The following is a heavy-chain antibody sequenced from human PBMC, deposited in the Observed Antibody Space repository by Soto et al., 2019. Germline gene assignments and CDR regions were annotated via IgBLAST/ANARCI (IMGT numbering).Heavy chain of an antibody. Sequence: QITLTESGPTLLKPTQTLTLTCTFSGFSLSTSGVGVGWIRQPPGKALEWLALIYWDDDKLYSPSLKSSLSITKDTSKNQVVLTMTNMDPVDTATYYCVNKVLREAVFDYWGQGTLVTVSS. D-gene: IGHD3-10*01. CDR3: VNKVLREAVFDY. V-gene: IGHV2-5*02. J-gene: IGHJ4*02. CDR2: IYWDDDK. CDR1: GFSLSTSGVG.